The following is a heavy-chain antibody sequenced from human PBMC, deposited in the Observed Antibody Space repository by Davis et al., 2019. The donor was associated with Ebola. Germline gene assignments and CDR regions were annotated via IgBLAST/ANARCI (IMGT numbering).Heavy chain of an antibody. CDR1: GFTFNIFD. V-gene: IGHV3-30*02. D-gene: IGHD6-6*01. J-gene: IGHJ5*02. CDR3: AKGGGTSSSDFRRT. CDR2: VRSHGSDD. Sequence: GESLKISCAASGFTFNIFDMHWVRQAPGRGLEWVAFVRSHGSDDHYADSVKGRFTISRDNSKNTLYLQMNSLRAEDTAVYYCAKGGGTSSSDFRRTWGQGTLVTVSS.